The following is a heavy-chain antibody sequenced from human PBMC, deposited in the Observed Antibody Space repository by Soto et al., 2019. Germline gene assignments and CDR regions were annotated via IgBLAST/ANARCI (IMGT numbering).Heavy chain of an antibody. CDR1: GGSISSGGYY. D-gene: IGHD3-22*01. Sequence: SETLSLTCTVSGGSISSGGYYWSWIRQHPGKGLEWIGYIYYSGSTYYNPSLKSRVTISVDTSKNQFSLKLSSVTAADTAVYYCARGTRITMIAEIDTWGQGTLVTVSS. J-gene: IGHJ5*02. CDR3: ARGTRITMIAEIDT. V-gene: IGHV4-31*03. CDR2: IYYSGST.